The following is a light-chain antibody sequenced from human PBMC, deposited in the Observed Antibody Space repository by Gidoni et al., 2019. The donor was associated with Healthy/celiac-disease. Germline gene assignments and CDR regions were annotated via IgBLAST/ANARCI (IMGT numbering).Light chain of an antibody. CDR1: QSVSSY. J-gene: IGKJ2*01. V-gene: IGKV3-11*01. Sequence: EIVLTQSPATLSLSPGERATLSCRASQSVSSYLAWYQQKPGQAPSLLIYDAANRATGLPARFSGSGSWTYFTLTISSLEPEDFAVYYCQQRSNWPPYTFGQGTKLEIK. CDR3: QQRSNWPPYT. CDR2: DAA.